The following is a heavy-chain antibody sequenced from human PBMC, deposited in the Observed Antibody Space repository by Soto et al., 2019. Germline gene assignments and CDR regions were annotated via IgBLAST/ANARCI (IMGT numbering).Heavy chain of an antibody. J-gene: IGHJ2*01. D-gene: IGHD6-19*01. CDR3: ARDRSPSAKPWADWYFDL. Sequence: EVQLVESGGGLIQPGGSLRLSCAASGFTVSSNYMSWVRQAPGKGLEWVSVIYSGGSIYYADSVKGRFTISRDNSKNTLYLQMNSLRAEDTAVYYCARDRSPSAKPWADWYFDLWGRGTLVTVSS. CDR2: IYSGGSI. V-gene: IGHV3-53*01. CDR1: GFTVSSNY.